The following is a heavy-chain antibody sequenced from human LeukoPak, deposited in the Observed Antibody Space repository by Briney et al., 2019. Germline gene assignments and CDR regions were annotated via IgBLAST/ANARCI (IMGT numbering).Heavy chain of an antibody. V-gene: IGHV3-48*01. Sequence: AGGSLRLSCVVSGFTFSSYCMNGVRQAPGKGREGVSYISGSSNTIYYADSVKGRFTVSRDNAKNSLYLQMDSLTVEDTAVYYCARGGAEYCTSTKCHPVYGMDVWGQGTTVTVSS. J-gene: IGHJ6*02. CDR1: GFTFSSYC. D-gene: IGHD2-2*01. CDR3: ARGGAEYCTSTKCHPVYGMDV. CDR2: ISGSSNTI.